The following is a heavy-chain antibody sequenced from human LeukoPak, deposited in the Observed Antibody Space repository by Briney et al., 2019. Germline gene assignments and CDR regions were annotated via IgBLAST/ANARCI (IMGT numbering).Heavy chain of an antibody. V-gene: IGHV3-74*01. Sequence: PGGSLRLSCAASGITLSGYWMHWVRQPPGKGLVWVLRINFDGSDASYAGSVKGRFTISRDNAKNTLYLQMNSLRAEDTAVYYCTRSLMDWGQGIRVTVAS. D-gene: IGHD3-16*01. J-gene: IGHJ4*02. CDR2: INFDGSDA. CDR1: GITLSGYW. CDR3: TRSLMD.